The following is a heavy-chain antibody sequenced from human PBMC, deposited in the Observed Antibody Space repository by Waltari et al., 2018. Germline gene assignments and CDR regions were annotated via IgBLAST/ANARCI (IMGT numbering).Heavy chain of an antibody. CDR3: ARVYSSGWYGAFDI. V-gene: IGHV4-31*02. J-gene: IGHJ3*02. D-gene: IGHD6-19*01. Sequence: WGWIRQHPGKGLEWIGYIYYSGSTYYNPSLKSRVTISVDTSKNQFSLKLSSVTAADTAVYYCARVYSSGWYGAFDIWGQGTMVTVSS. CDR2: IYYSGST.